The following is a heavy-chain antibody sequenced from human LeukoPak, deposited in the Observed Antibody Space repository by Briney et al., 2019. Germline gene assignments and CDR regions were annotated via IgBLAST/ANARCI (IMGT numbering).Heavy chain of an antibody. J-gene: IGHJ4*02. Sequence: GGSLRLSCAASGFTFSSYSMNWVRQAPGKGLEWVSYISSSSSTIYYADSVKGRFTISRDNAKNSLYLQMNSLRTEDTAVYYCAREDGSCPDYWGQGTLVTVSS. CDR1: GFTFSSYS. CDR2: ISSSSSTI. CDR3: AREDGSCPDY. D-gene: IGHD2-15*01. V-gene: IGHV3-48*01.